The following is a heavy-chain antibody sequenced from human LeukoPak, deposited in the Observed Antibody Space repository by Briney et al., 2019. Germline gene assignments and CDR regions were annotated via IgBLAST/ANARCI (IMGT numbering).Heavy chain of an antibody. CDR3: ARPPYSTTHYFDY. CDR1: GGSISSSSYY. J-gene: IGHJ4*02. CDR2: IYYSGST. V-gene: IGHV4-39*01. Sequence: SETLSLTCTVSGGSISSSSYYWGWIRQPPGKGLEWIGSIYYSGSTYYNPSLKSRVTISVDTSKNQFSLKLSSVTAADTAVYYCARPPYSTTHYFDYWGQGTLVTVSS. D-gene: IGHD6-13*01.